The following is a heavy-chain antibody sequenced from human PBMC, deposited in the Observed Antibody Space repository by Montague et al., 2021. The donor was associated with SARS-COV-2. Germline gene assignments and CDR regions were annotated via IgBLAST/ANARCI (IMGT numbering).Heavy chain of an antibody. V-gene: IGHV4-39*07. CDR1: GGSISSSSYY. J-gene: IGHJ3*02. CDR3: AIPMVRGFSRAFDI. CDR2: IYYSGST. D-gene: IGHD3-10*01. Sequence: SETLSLTCTVSGGSISSSSYYWGWIRQPPGKGLEWIGSIYYSGSTYYNPSLKSRVTIPVDTSKNQFSLKLSSVTAVDTAVYYCAIPMVRGFSRAFDIWGQGTMVTVSS.